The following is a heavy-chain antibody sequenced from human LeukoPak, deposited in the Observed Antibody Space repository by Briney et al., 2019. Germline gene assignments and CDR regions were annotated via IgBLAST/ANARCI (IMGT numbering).Heavy chain of an antibody. CDR3: AALVLGPNYFDY. D-gene: IGHD6-13*01. Sequence: SVTVSCTASGFTFTSSAVQWVRQARGQRLEWIGWIVVGSGNTNYAQKFQERVTITRDMSTSTAYMELSSLRSEDTAVYYCAALVLGPNYFDYWGQGTLVTVSS. CDR1: GFTFTSSA. V-gene: IGHV1-58*01. J-gene: IGHJ4*02. CDR2: IVVGSGNT.